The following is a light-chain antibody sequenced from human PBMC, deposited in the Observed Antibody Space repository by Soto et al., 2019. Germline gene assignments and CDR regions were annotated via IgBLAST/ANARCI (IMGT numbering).Light chain of an antibody. Sequence: QSALTQPASVSGSPGQSITISCTGTSSDVGSYDLVSWYQQHPGKAPKLMIYEVTKRPSGVSNRFSGSRSGNTASLTISGLQAEDEADYYCCSNAHFTSYGFGTGTKLTVL. CDR2: EVT. CDR3: CSNAHFTSYG. CDR1: SSDVGSYDL. J-gene: IGLJ1*01. V-gene: IGLV2-23*02.